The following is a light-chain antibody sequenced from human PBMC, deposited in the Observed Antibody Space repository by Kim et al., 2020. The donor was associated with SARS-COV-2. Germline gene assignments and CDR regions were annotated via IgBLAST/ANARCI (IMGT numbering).Light chain of an antibody. CDR2: KAS. CDR1: QNISNW. CDR3: QQYQGYST. Sequence: SASVGDRVTITCRASQNISNWLAWYQQKPGKPHKLLIYKASTLETGVPSNFRGNGSGTEFTLTISSLQPDDFATYYCQQYQGYSTFGQGTKVDIK. V-gene: IGKV1-5*03. J-gene: IGKJ1*01.